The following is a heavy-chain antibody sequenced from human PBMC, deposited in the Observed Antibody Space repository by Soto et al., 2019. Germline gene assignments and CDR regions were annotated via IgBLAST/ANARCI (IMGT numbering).Heavy chain of an antibody. D-gene: IGHD6-19*01. CDR2: LSSDGGA. J-gene: IGHJ4*02. V-gene: IGHV3-53*01. CDR1: AFTVRSNY. Sequence: GGSLRLSCAASAFTVRSNYLSWVRQAPGKGLEWVSALSSDGGAYYTDSVKGRFAISRDNSKNTLYLQMDSLTAEDTAVYYCARDVIAVAGSADYWGQGTLVTAPQ. CDR3: ARDVIAVAGSADY.